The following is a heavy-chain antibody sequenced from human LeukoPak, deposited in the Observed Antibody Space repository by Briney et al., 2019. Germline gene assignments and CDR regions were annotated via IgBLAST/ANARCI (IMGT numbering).Heavy chain of an antibody. V-gene: IGHV4-4*02. CDR3: ACTTTVTTILNY. CDR1: GGSISSDNW. D-gene: IGHD4-17*01. J-gene: IGHJ4*02. Sequence: SETLSLTCAVSGGSISSDNWWSWVRQPPGKGLEWIGEIYHSGSTSYNPSLKSRVTIEVDKSNNQFSLKLSSVTAADTALYYCACTTTVTTILNYWGQGILVTVSS. CDR2: IYHSGST.